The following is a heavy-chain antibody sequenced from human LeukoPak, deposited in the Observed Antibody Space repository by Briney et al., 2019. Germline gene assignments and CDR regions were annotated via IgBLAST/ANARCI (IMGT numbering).Heavy chain of an antibody. CDR1: GDTVSSNSAA. Sequence: SQTLSLTCAISGDTVSSNSAAWNWIRQSPSRGLEWLGRTYYRSKWCNDYAVSVKSRITINPDTSKNHFSLQLNSLTPEDTAVYYCARDSPGIAVATTGGYYFDYWGQGTLVTVSS. D-gene: IGHD6-19*01. CDR3: ARDSPGIAVATTGGYYFDY. V-gene: IGHV6-1*01. J-gene: IGHJ4*02. CDR2: TYYRSKWCN.